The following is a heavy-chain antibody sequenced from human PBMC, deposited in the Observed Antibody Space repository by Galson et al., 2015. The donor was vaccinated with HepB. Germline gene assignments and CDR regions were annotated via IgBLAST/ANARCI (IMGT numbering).Heavy chain of an antibody. CDR1: GGTFSSYA. CDR2: IIPILGIA. V-gene: IGHV1-69*10. CDR3: ARAGTTVTTTTWGDLGYMDV. J-gene: IGHJ6*03. D-gene: IGHD4-17*01. Sequence: SCKASGGTFSSYAISWVRQAPGQGLEWMGGIIPILGIANYAQKFQGRVTITADKSTSTAYMELSSLRSEDTAVYYCARAGTTVTTTTWGDLGYMDVWGKGTTVAVSS.